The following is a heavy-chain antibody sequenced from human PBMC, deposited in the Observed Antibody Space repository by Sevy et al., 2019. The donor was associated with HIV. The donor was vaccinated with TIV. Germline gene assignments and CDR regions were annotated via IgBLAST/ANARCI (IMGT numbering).Heavy chain of an antibody. CDR1: GFNFGDYP. D-gene: IGHD3-10*01. V-gene: IGHV3-49*03. Sequence: GGSLRLSCRASGFNFGDYPMSWFRQAPGKGLAWVGFIRSKASGGTTQYAASVKGRFTISRDDSESIAYLQMNSLKIEDTAVYYCSKGGSGTGWFDPWGHGTLDTVSS. J-gene: IGHJ5*02. CDR2: IRSKASGGTT. CDR3: SKGGSGTGWFDP.